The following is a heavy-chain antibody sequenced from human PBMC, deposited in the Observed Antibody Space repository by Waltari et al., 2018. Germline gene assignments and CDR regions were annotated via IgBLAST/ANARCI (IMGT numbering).Heavy chain of an antibody. V-gene: IGHV3-30-3*01. CDR2: ISYDGSNK. J-gene: IGHJ3*02. Sequence: QVQLVESGGGVVQPGRSLRLSCAASGFTFSSYAMHWVRQAPGKGLEGVAVISYDGSNKYYADSVKGRFTISRDNSKNTLYLQMNSLRAEDTAVYYCARVSCGGDCYRHYAFDIWGQGTMVTVSS. CDR1: GFTFSSYA. D-gene: IGHD2-21*01. CDR3: ARVSCGGDCYRHYAFDI.